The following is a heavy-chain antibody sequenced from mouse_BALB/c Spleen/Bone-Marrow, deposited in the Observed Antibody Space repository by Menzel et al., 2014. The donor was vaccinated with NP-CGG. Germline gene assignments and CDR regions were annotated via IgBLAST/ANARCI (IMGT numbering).Heavy chain of an antibody. CDR1: GFSLTGYG. Sequence: VHLVESGPGLVAPSQSLSITCTVSGFSLTGYGVNWVRRPPGKGLEWLGVIWGDGSTDYNSALKSRLSISKDNSKSQVFLKMNSLQTDDTARYYCARDGGNRAWFAYWGQGTLVTVSA. D-gene: IGHD2-1*01. CDR2: IWGDGST. CDR3: ARDGGNRAWFAY. V-gene: IGHV2-6-7*01. J-gene: IGHJ3*01.